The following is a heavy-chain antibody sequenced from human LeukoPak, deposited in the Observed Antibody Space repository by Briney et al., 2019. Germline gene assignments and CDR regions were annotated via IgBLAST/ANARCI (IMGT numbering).Heavy chain of an antibody. V-gene: IGHV3-21*01. Sequence: PGGSLRLSCAASGFTFSSYSMNWVRQAPGKGLEWVSSISSSSSYIYYADSVKGRFTISRDNAKNSLYLQMNSLRAEDTAVYYCARDSPDYLNYYYMDVWGKGTTVTVSS. CDR3: ARDSPDYLNYYYMDV. D-gene: IGHD4/OR15-4a*01. CDR2: ISSSSSYI. J-gene: IGHJ6*03. CDR1: GFTFSSYS.